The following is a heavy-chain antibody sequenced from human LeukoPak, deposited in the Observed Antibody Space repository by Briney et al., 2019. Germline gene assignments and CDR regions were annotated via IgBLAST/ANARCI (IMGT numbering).Heavy chain of an antibody. Sequence: PSETLSLTCTVSGYSISSGYYWGWIRQPPGKGLEWIGSIYHSGSTYYNPSLKSRVTISVDTSKNQFSLKLSSVTAADTAVYYCAREVIRYFDLWGRGTLVTVSS. CDR3: AREVIRYFDL. J-gene: IGHJ2*01. CDR2: IYHSGST. V-gene: IGHV4-38-2*02. CDR1: GYSISSGYY. D-gene: IGHD2-21*01.